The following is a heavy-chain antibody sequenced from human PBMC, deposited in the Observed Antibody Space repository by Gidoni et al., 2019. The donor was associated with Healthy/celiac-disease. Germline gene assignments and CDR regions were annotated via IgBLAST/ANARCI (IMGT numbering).Heavy chain of an antibody. Sequence: QVQLQESGPGLVKPSETLSLTCTVAGGSISSYYWSWLRQPPGKGLEWIGYIYYSGSTNYNPSLKSRVTISVDTSKNQFSLKLSSVTAADTAVYYCASGKAPFDYWGQGTLVTVSS. CDR3: ASGKAPFDY. V-gene: IGHV4-59*01. J-gene: IGHJ4*02. CDR2: IYYSGST. CDR1: GGSISSYY.